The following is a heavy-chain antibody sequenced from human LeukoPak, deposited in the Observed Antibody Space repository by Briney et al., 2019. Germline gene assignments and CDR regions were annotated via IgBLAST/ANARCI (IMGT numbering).Heavy chain of an antibody. CDR3: ARDQYGGYAPLDY. CDR2: ISSSSSYI. CDR1: GFTFSSYS. D-gene: IGHD5-12*01. V-gene: IGHV3-21*01. Sequence: GGSLRLSCAASGFTFSSYSMNWVRQAPGKGLEWVSSISSSSSYIYYADSVKGRFTISRDNAKNSLYLQMNSLRAEDTAVHYCARDQYGGYAPLDYWGQGTLVTVSS. J-gene: IGHJ4*02.